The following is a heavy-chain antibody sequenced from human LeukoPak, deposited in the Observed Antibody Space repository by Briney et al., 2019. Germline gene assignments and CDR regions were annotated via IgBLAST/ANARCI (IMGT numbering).Heavy chain of an antibody. V-gene: IGHV1-18*01. CDR1: GYTFTSYG. J-gene: IGHJ5*02. D-gene: IGHD6-6*01. CDR3: ATVNEYSSSSTQFDP. Sequence: ASVKVSCKASGYTFTSYGISWVRQAPGQGLEWMGWISAYNGNTNYAQKFQGRVTITADESTSTAYMELSSLRSEDTAVYYCATVNEYSSSSTQFDPWGQGTLVTVSS. CDR2: ISAYNGNT.